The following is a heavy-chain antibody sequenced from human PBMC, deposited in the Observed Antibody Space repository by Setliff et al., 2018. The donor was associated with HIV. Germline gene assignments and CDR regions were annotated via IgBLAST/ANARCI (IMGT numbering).Heavy chain of an antibody. D-gene: IGHD6-19*01. J-gene: IGHJ4*02. V-gene: IGHV3-49*04. CDR3: ARGVPAVTGYHFDY. CDR2: IRGKAYGETA. Sequence: GGSLRLSCTASGFAFSTFAMHWVRQAPGKGLEWVGFIRGKAYGETADFAASLKGRFTISRDDSKSIAYLQMNSLKTEDTAVYYCARGVPAVTGYHFDYWGQGTLVTVSS. CDR1: GFAFSTFA.